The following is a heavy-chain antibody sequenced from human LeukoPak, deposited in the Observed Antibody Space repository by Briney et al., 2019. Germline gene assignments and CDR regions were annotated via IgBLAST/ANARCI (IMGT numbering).Heavy chain of an antibody. CDR1: AGSIGSGGYY. CDR3: ARESPPADY. V-gene: IGHV4-39*07. Sequence: SETLSLTCTVSAGSIGSGGYYWAWIRQPPGKGPEWIGSIHHGGTTYYNPSLKNRVTISVDTSKNQFSLKLSAVTAADTAVFYCARESPPADYWGQGTLVTVSS. J-gene: IGHJ4*02. CDR2: IHHGGTT.